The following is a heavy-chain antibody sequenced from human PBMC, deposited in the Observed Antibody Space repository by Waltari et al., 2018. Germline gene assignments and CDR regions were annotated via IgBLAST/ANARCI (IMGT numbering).Heavy chain of an antibody. Sequence: QVQLQASGPGLVMPSGTLSLPCAVSGGSIRSSNWRRWVRQPPGKGLEWIGEIYHSGSTNYNPSLKSRVTISVDKSKNQFSLKLSSVTAADTAVYYWARDKRLSYGMDVWGQGTTVTVSS. CDR2: IYHSGST. J-gene: IGHJ6*02. D-gene: IGHD6-25*01. CDR3: ARDKRLSYGMDV. V-gene: IGHV4-4*02. CDR1: GGSIRSSNW.